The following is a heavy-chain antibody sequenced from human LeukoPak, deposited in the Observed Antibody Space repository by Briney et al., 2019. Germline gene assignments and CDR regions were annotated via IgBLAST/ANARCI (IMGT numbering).Heavy chain of an antibody. V-gene: IGHV3-30*03. J-gene: IGHJ4*02. CDR2: ISYDGSNK. CDR3: ARGRMVYAINYFDY. CDR1: GFTFSCYG. Sequence: GGSLRLSCAASGFTFSCYGMHWVRQAPGKGLEWVAVISYDGSNKYYVDSVKGRFTISRDNAKNILYLQMTSLRAEDTAVYYCARGRMVYAINYFDYWGQGTLVTVSS. D-gene: IGHD2-8*01.